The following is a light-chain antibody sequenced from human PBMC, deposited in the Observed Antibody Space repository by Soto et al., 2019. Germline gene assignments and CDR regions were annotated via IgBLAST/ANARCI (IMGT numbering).Light chain of an antibody. V-gene: IGKV4-1*01. J-gene: IGKJ4*01. CDR3: QQYYTAPLT. Sequence: DIVMTQSPVSLAVSLGERATINCKSSQSVLYSSNNKNYLAWYQQKPGQPPQLLIYWASTRESGVPDRFSGSGAVTDFTLTISNLQAEDVAVYYCQQYYTAPLTSGGGTKVEIK. CDR2: WAS. CDR1: QSVLYSSNNKNY.